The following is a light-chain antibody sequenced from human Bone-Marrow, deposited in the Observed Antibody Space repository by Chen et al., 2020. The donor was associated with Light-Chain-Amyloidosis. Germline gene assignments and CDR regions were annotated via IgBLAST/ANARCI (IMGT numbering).Light chain of an antibody. Sequence: SYVLTQPYSVSVAPGQTATIACGGNNIGSTRVHWYQQTPGQAPLLFVHDTSDRPSGIPERFSGSNSGNAATLTISRVEAGDAADHYCLVLVSSSDRPVFGGGTKLTVL. J-gene: IGLJ3*02. V-gene: IGLV3-21*02. CDR2: DTS. CDR1: NIGSTR. CDR3: LVLVSSSDRPV.